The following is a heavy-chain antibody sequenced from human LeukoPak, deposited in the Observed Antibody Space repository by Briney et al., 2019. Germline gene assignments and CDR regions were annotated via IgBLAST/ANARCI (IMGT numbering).Heavy chain of an antibody. CDR3: AKRQGELRYFDWLSSPGGAFDI. CDR2: IYYSGST. J-gene: IGHJ3*02. Sequence: SETLSLTCTVSGGSISSYYWSLIRQPPGKGLEWIGYIYYSGSTNYNPSLKSRVTISVDTSKNQFSLKLSSVTAADTAVYYCAKRQGELRYFDWLSSPGGAFDIWGQGTMVTVSS. D-gene: IGHD3-9*01. CDR1: GGSISSYY. V-gene: IGHV4-59*01.